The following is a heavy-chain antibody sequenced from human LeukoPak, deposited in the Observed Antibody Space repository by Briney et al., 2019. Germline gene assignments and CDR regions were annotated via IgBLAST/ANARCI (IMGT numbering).Heavy chain of an antibody. CDR1: GFTFSSYA. V-gene: IGHV3-23*01. J-gene: IGHJ4*02. D-gene: IGHD3-22*01. CDR3: AKDRYYYDSSGYFDY. Sequence: GGSLRLSCAASGFTFSSYAMIWVREAPGKGGEWGSAMRGSGGSTYYADSEKGRFTISRDNYKNTVYVQMNSLRAEDTAVYYCAKDRYYYDSSGYFDYWGQGTLVTVSS. CDR2: MRGSGGST.